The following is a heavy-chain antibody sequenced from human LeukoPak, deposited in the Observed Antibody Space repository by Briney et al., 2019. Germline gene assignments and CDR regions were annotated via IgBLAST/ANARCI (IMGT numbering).Heavy chain of an antibody. CDR2: IWYDGSNK. Sequence: PGGSLRLSCAASGFTFSSYGMHWVRQAPGQGLEWVAVIWYDGSNKYYEDSGKGRFTISRDNSKNTLYLQMNSLRAEATAAYYCARYGSAYCGGDCYPDYYYGMDVWGQGTTVTVSS. J-gene: IGHJ6*02. CDR1: GFTFSSYG. D-gene: IGHD2-21*02. V-gene: IGHV3-33*01. CDR3: ARYGSAYCGGDCYPDYYYGMDV.